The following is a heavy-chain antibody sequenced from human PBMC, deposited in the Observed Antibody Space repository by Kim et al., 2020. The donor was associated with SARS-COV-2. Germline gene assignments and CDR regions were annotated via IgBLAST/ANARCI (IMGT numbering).Heavy chain of an antibody. J-gene: IGHJ6*02. D-gene: IGHD6-13*01. CDR2: IYYSGST. CDR3: AGIRGYSSSWYPNYYGMDG. CDR1: GGSISSYY. V-gene: IGHV4-59*01. Sequence: SETLSLTCTVSGGSISSYYWSWIRQPPGKGLEWIGYIYYSGSTNYNPSLKSRVTISVDTSKNQFSLKLSSVTAADTAVYYCAGIRGYSSSWYPNYYGMDGWGQGTTVTVSS.